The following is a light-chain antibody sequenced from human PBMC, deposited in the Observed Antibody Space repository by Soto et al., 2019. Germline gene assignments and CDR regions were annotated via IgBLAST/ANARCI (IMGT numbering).Light chain of an antibody. J-gene: IGKJ3*01. Sequence: DLQMTQSPSSLSASVGDRVTITCQASQDISNYLNWYQQKPGKAPKLLIYDASNLETGVPSRFSGSGSGTDFTFTISSLQPEDIATYYCQQYDDLVTFGPGTIVDIK. CDR3: QQYDDLVT. V-gene: IGKV1-33*01. CDR2: DAS. CDR1: QDISNY.